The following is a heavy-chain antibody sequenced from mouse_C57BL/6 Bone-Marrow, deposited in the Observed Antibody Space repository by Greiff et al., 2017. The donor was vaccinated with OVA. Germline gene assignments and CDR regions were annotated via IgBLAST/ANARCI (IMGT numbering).Heavy chain of an antibody. Sequence: QVQLQQPGAELVMPGASVKLSCKASGYTFTSYWMHWVKQRPGQGLEWIGEIDPSDSYTNYNQKFKGKSTLTVDKSSSTAYMQLSSLTSEDSAVCFCAGERDTGNYAASYWYFDVWGTGTTVTVSS. J-gene: IGHJ1*03. CDR1: GYTFTSYW. CDR3: AGERDTGNYAASYWYFDV. V-gene: IGHV1-69*01. D-gene: IGHD2-1*01. CDR2: IDPSDSYT.